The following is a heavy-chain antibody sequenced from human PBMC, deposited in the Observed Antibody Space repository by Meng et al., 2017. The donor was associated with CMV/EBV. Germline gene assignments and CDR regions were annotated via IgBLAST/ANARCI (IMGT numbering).Heavy chain of an antibody. D-gene: IGHD3-3*01. CDR3: ARGNGVAHDY. CDR2: INAGDGNR. Sequence: QVQLVQSGAEWKKPGASVKVSCKASGYTFTGYGIHWVRQAPGQRLEWMGWINAGDGNRKYSQKFQDRVTITRDTSASTAYMELSSLRSEDTAVYYCARGNGVAHDYWGQGTLVTVSS. V-gene: IGHV1-3*01. CDR1: GYTFTGYG. J-gene: IGHJ4*02.